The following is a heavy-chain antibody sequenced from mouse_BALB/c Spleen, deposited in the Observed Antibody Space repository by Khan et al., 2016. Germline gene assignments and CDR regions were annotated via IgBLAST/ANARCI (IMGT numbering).Heavy chain of an antibody. CDR1: GYTFSTHW. Sequence: QVQLQQSGAELMKPGASVKISCKATGYTFSTHWIEWVKQRPGHGLEWIGEILPGSGSVTYNEKFQGKATFTAETSSNTAYMQLSSLTSADSAVSYGAKWLLGAMDYWGQGTSVTVSS. CDR3: AKWLLGAMDY. CDR2: ILPGSGSV. J-gene: IGHJ4*01. D-gene: IGHD2-3*01. V-gene: IGHV1-9*01.